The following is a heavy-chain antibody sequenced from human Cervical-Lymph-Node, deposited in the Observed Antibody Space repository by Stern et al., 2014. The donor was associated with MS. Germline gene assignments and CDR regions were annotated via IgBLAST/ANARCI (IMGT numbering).Heavy chain of an antibody. J-gene: IGHJ6*02. D-gene: IGHD2-2*02. CDR2: INPSGGST. Sequence: VQLVESGAEVKKPGASVKVSCKASGYTFTSYYMHWVRQAPGQGLEWMGIINPSGGSTSYAQKFQGRVTMTRDTSTSTVYMELSSLRSEDTAVYYCARDPIVVVTAAIIGSHNYYYYGMDVWGQGTTVTVSS. CDR3: ARDPIVVVTAAIIGSHNYYYYGMDV. CDR1: GYTFTSYY. V-gene: IGHV1-46*03.